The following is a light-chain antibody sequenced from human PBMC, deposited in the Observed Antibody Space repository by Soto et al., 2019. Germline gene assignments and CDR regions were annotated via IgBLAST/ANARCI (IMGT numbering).Light chain of an antibody. V-gene: IGKV3-20*01. CDR1: QSVAGLF. J-gene: IGKJ3*01. Sequence: EIVLTQSPDTLSLSPGERATLSCRASQSVAGLFLAWYQQKPGQAPRLLIVGSSNRATGIPERFSGSRSGTDFTLTISSLEPEDFAVYYCQHYGPSPGFTFGPGTKVDI. CDR2: GSS. CDR3: QHYGPSPGFT.